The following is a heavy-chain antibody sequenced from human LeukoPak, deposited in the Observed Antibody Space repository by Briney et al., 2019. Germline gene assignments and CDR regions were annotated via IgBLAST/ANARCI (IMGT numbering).Heavy chain of an antibody. CDR2: IKQDGSKK. V-gene: IGHV3-7*04. CDR1: GFTFSSFS. CDR3: TRVGYIDEGIDY. D-gene: IGHD5-24*01. J-gene: IGHJ4*02. Sequence: GGSLRLSCALSGFTFSSFSMNWVRQAPGKGLEWVANIKQDGSKKSYVDSVKGRFTISRDNAKNSLYLQMNSLRAEDTAIYYCTRVGYIDEGIDYWGQGTLVTVSS.